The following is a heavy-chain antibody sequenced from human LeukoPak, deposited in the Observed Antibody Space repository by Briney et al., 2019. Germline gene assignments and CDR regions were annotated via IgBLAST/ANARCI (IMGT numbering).Heavy chain of an antibody. CDR3: ARHGVYCSSTSCSRGAFDI. Sequence: PSETRFLTCTVSGGSISSYYWSWIRQPPGKGLEWIGYIYYSGSTNYNPSLKSRVTISVDTSKNQFSLKLSSVTAADTAVYYCARHGVYCSSTSCSRGAFDIWGQGTMVTVSS. D-gene: IGHD2-2*01. J-gene: IGHJ3*02. V-gene: IGHV4-59*08. CDR2: IYYSGST. CDR1: GGSISSYY.